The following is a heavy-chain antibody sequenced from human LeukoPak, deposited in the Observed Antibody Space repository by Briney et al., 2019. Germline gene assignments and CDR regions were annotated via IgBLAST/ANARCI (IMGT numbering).Heavy chain of an antibody. CDR2: IKSKTDGGTT. CDR1: GFAFSNVW. D-gene: IGHD3-16*02. CDR3: SRYFDY. Sequence: PGGSLRLSCAASGFAFSNVWMNWVRQAPGKGLEWVGLIKSKTDGGTTDYAAPVKGRFTISRDDSKNTLYLHMNSLTTEDTAVYYCSRYFDYWGQGTLVTVSS. J-gene: IGHJ4*02. V-gene: IGHV3-15*01.